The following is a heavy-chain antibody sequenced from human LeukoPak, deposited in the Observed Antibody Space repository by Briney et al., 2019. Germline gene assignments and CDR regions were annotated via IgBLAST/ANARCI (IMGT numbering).Heavy chain of an antibody. D-gene: IGHD2/OR15-2a*01. CDR3: ARDVSLKLWFAY. V-gene: IGHV3-53*01. J-gene: IGHJ4*02. CDR1: GFTLGTNY. CDR2: MYSGGST. Sequence: GGSLRLSCAASGFTLGTNYISWVPQAPGKGLEWVSVMYSGGSTYYADSVKGRFTISRDNSKNTLYLQMNSLRADDTAVYYCARDVSLKLWFAYWGQGTLVTVSS.